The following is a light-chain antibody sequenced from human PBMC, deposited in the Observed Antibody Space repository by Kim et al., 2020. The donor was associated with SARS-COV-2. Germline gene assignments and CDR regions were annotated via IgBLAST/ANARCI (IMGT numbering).Light chain of an antibody. V-gene: IGKV1-27*01. J-gene: IGKJ1*01. CDR3: QKYNAAPWT. CDR1: QGISNS. Sequence: ASLVDRVNITCRASQGISNSLAWFQQKPGKAPKVLIYAASTLQSGVPSRFSGSGSGTDFTLTISSLQPEDVATYYCQKYNAAPWTFGQGTKVDIK. CDR2: AAS.